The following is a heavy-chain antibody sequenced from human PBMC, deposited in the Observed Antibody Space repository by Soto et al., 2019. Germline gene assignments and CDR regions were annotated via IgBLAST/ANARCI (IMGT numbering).Heavy chain of an antibody. CDR1: GFPFSSYE. CDR2: ISISGSTI. Sequence: PGGSLRLSCAASGFPFSSYEMNLVRQSPGKGLEWVSYISISGSTIYYADSVKGRLIISRDNAKNSLYLQMNSLRAEDTAVYYCARGGTIFGVAIIGFDYWGQGILVTVSS. J-gene: IGHJ4*02. CDR3: ARGGTIFGVAIIGFDY. V-gene: IGHV3-48*03. D-gene: IGHD3-3*01.